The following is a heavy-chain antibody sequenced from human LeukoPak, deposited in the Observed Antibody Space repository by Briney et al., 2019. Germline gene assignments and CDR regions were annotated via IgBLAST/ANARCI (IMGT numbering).Heavy chain of an antibody. V-gene: IGHV3-66*01. CDR3: ASSNWYGHFDY. J-gene: IGHJ4*02. CDR2: IYSGGST. Sequence: GGSLRLSCAASGFTVSSNYMSWVRQAPGKGLEWVSVIYSGGSTYYADFVRGRFTISRDNSKDTLYLQMNSLRAEDTAVYYCASSNWYGHFDYWGQGTLVTVSS. D-gene: IGHD6-13*01. CDR1: GFTVSSNY.